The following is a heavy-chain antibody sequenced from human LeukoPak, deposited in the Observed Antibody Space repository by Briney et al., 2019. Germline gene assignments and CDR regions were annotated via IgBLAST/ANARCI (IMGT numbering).Heavy chain of an antibody. V-gene: IGHV4-39*07. J-gene: IGHJ4*02. D-gene: IGHD4-23*01. CDR3: AGTPVVTQEGFDY. Sequence: SETLSLTCTVSGGSIIGSTYFWGWIRQPPGKGLEWIGSIYYSGSTYYNPSLKSRVTISVDTSKNRFSLKLSSVTAADTAVYYCAGTPVVTQEGFDYWGQGTLVTVSS. CDR1: GGSIIGSTYF. CDR2: IYYSGST.